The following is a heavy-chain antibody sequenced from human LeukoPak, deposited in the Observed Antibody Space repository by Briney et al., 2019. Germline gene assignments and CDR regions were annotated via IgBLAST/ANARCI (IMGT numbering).Heavy chain of an antibody. CDR3: ASARPTSSWTAFDI. V-gene: IGHV3-11*06. D-gene: IGHD6-13*01. J-gene: IGHJ3*02. Sequence: PEGSLRLSCAASGFTFSDHYMSWIRQAPGKGLEWISYISSHGSYTKYPASVQGRFTISRDYAKNTPHMQMNSLSAETTAVYYCASARPTSSWTAFDIWGQGTMVTVSS. CDR1: GFTFSDHY. CDR2: ISSHGSYT.